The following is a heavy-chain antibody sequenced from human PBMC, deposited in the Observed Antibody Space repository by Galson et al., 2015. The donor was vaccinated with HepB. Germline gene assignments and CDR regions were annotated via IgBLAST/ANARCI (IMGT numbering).Heavy chain of an antibody. CDR2: IWYDGSNK. D-gene: IGHD4-17*01. V-gene: IGHV3-33*01. Sequence: SLRLSCAASGFTFSSYGMHWVRQAPGKGLEWVAVIWYDGSNKYYAESVKGRFIISRDNSKNTLYLQMNSLRAEDTAVYYCARGTTGQEYYFEYWGQGTLVIVS. CDR3: ARGTTGQEYYFEY. CDR1: GFTFSSYG. J-gene: IGHJ4*02.